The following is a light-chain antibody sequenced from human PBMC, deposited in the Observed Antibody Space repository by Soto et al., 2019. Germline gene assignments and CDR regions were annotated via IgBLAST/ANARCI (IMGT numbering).Light chain of an antibody. Sequence: QSVLTQPASVSGSPGQSITISCTGTSSDVGGYDSVSWYQQHPGKAPKLMIYDVNNRPSGVSNRFSGSKSGNTASLTISGLQTEDEADYYCSSYTSSSTLVFGGGTKVTDL. CDR2: DVN. J-gene: IGLJ2*01. V-gene: IGLV2-14*03. CDR3: SSYTSSSTLV. CDR1: SSDVGGYDS.